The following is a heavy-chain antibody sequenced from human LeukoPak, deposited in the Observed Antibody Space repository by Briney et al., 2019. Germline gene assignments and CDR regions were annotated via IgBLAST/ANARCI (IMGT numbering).Heavy chain of an antibody. V-gene: IGHV3-53*01. D-gene: IGHD3-22*01. CDR2: IYSGGST. J-gene: IGHJ3*02. CDR1: GFTVSSNY. Sequence: GGSLRLSCAASGFTVSSNYMSWVRQAPGKGLEWVSVIYSGGSTYYADSVKGRFTISRDNSKNTLYLQMNSLGAEDTAVYYCARNYDSSGYYYGDAFDIWGQGTMVTVSS. CDR3: ARNYDSSGYYYGDAFDI.